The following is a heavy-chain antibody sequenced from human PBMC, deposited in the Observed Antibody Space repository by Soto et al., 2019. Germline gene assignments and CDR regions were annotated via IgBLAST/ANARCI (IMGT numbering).Heavy chain of an antibody. Sequence: GESLKISCKGSGYSFTSYWISWVRQMPGKGLEWMGIIYPGDSDTRYSPSFQGQVAISADKSISTAYLQWSSLKASDTAMYYCARRRTTVVTAMGAFDIWGQGTMVTVSS. D-gene: IGHD4-17*01. CDR1: GYSFTSYW. CDR3: ARRRTTVVTAMGAFDI. CDR2: IYPGDSDT. J-gene: IGHJ3*02. V-gene: IGHV5-51*01.